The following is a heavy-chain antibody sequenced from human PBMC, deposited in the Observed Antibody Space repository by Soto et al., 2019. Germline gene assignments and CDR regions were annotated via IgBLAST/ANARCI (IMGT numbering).Heavy chain of an antibody. D-gene: IGHD1-1*01. CDR3: ARAGDWNYVQDF. J-gene: IGHJ4*02. V-gene: IGHV3-74*03. Sequence: GGSLRLSCAASGFTFTHYRIHWVRQPPGKGLEWVGRINSDGARIEYGDSVKGRFTISRDNAHNMVFLQMNSLTDEDSGVYCFARAGDWNYVQDFWGQGTLVTVSS. CDR1: GFTFTHYR. CDR2: INSDGARI.